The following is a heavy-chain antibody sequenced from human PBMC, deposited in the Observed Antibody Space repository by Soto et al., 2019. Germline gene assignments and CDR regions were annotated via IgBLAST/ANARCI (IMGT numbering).Heavy chain of an antibody. D-gene: IGHD3-10*01. CDR2: VYHSGGT. Sequence: SETLSLTCAVSGGSISSTNWWIWVRQPPGKGLEWIGEVYHSGGTNYNPSLKSRVTISVDKSKNQFSLSVTSVTAADAAVYFCARALGVIRFYFHRWGPGTLVTVS. J-gene: IGHJ4*02. CDR1: GGSISSTNW. CDR3: ARALGVIRFYFHR. V-gene: IGHV4-4*02.